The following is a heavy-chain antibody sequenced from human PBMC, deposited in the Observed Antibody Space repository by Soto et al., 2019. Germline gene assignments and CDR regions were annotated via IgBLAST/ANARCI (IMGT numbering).Heavy chain of an antibody. V-gene: IGHV3-20*04. Sequence: DVQLVESGGGVVRRGGSLRLSCAASGFSFDTYGMGWVRLIPGKGLEWVSGISWSGSSTGYADSVKGRFIISRDNAKNSLYLQMDSLNVEDTARDYCVLTHYDFWSGFFDYWGQGTPVTVSS. CDR3: VLTHYDFWSGFFDY. J-gene: IGHJ4*02. CDR1: GFSFDTYG. CDR2: ISWSGSST. D-gene: IGHD3-3*01.